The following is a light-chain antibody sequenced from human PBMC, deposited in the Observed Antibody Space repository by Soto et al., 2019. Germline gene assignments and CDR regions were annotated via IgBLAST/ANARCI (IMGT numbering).Light chain of an antibody. CDR2: KDS. V-gene: IGLV3-16*01. J-gene: IGLJ3*02. CDR1: ALPKKY. Sequence: SYELTQPPSVSVSLGQMARITCSGEALPKKYAYWYQQKPGQFPVLVIYKDSERPSGIPERFSGSSSGTIVTLTISGVQAEDEADYYCLSADSSGPWVFGGGTKLTVL. CDR3: LSADSSGPWV.